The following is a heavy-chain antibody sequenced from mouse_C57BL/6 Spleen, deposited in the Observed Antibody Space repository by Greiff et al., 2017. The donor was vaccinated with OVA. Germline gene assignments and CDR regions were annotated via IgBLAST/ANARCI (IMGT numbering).Heavy chain of an antibody. J-gene: IGHJ4*01. CDR2: LCWDDAK. Sequence: QVTLKESGPGILQPSQTLSLTCSFSGFSLSTFGMGVGWIRQPSGKGLEWLAHLCWDDAKYYNPALQSRLTISQDTSKNPVVLKIANVDTAETATYYCARIVGTTVVATYYYAMDYWGQGTSVTVSS. CDR1: GFSLSTFGMG. V-gene: IGHV8-8*01. D-gene: IGHD1-1*01. CDR3: ARIVGTTVVATYYYAMDY.